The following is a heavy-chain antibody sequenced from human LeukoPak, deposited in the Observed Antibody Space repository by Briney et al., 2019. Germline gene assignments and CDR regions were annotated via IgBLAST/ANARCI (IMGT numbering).Heavy chain of an antibody. CDR3: AKGDAFDI. V-gene: IGHV3-30*18. Sequence: GGSLRLSCAASGFTFSSYGMHWVRQAPGKGLEWVAVISYDGSNKYYADSAKGRFTISRDNSKNTLYLQMNSLRAEDTAVYYCAKGDAFDIWGQGTMVTVSS. CDR2: ISYDGSNK. J-gene: IGHJ3*02. CDR1: GFTFSSYG.